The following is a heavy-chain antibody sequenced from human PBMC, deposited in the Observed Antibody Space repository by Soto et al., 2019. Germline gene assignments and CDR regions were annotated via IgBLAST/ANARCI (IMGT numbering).Heavy chain of an antibody. CDR1: GFTFSNYA. V-gene: IGHV3-23*01. Sequence: EVQLLESGGGLVQPGGSLRLSCAAPGFTFSNYAMNWVRQAPGKGLEWGSVISGSGGSTYYADSVKGRFTISRDNSKNTLYLQMNSLRGEDTAVYYWARRSSGWYFDYWGQGTLVTVSS. CDR3: ARRSSGWYFDY. J-gene: IGHJ4*02. D-gene: IGHD6-19*01. CDR2: ISGSGGST.